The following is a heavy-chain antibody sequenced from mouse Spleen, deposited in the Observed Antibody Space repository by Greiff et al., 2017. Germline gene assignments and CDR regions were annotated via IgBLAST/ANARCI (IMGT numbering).Heavy chain of an antibody. CDR3: ARHRYYGSSRYYYAMDY. D-gene: IGHD1-1*01. CDR2: ISSGGSYT. J-gene: IGHJ4*01. V-gene: IGHV5-9-3*01. CDR1: GFTFSSYA. Sequence: EVQVVESGGGLVKPGGSLKLSCAASGFTFSSYAMSWVRQTPEKRLEWVATISSGGSYTYYPDSVKGRFTISRDNAKNTLYLQMSSLRSEDTAMYYCARHRYYGSSRYYYAMDYWGQGTSVTVSS.